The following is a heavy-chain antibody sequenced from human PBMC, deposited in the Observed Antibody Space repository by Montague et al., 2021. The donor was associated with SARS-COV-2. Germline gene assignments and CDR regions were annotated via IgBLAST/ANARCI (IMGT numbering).Heavy chain of an antibody. J-gene: IGHJ5*02. D-gene: IGHD3-22*01. CDR3: ARRPYYYDSSGQFDP. CDR1: GGSISSSTYY. V-gene: IGHV4-39*07. CDR2: IYYSGST. Sequence: SETLSLTCTVSGGSISSSTYYWGWIRQPPGKGLEWIASIYYSGSTYFNPSLKSRVAISIDTFKNQFSLKLSSVTAADTAVYYCARRPYYYDSSGQFDPWGQGVLVTVSS.